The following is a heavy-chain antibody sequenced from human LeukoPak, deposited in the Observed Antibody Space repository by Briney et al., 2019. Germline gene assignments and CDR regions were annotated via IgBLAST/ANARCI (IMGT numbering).Heavy chain of an antibody. Sequence: SETLSLTCAVYGGSFSGYYWSWIRQPPGEGLEWIGEINHSGSTNYNPSLKSRVTISVDTSKNQFSLKLSSVTAADTAVYYCARARPTYYYYGMDVWGQGTTVTVSS. CDR3: ARARPTYYYYGMDV. J-gene: IGHJ6*02. V-gene: IGHV4-34*01. CDR1: GGSFSGYY. CDR2: INHSGST.